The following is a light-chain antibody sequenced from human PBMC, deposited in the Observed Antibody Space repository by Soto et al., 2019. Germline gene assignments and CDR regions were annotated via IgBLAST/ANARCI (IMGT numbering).Light chain of an antibody. V-gene: IGKV1-39*01. Sequence: DLQMPQSPSSLSASVGDRVTITCRTSQSISSYLNWYQQKPGKAPKLLIYAASSLQSGVPSRFSGRGSGTAFTLTISSLQPEDFATYYCQQSYSTPYTFGQGTKLEIK. CDR1: QSISSY. CDR2: AAS. J-gene: IGKJ2*01. CDR3: QQSYSTPYT.